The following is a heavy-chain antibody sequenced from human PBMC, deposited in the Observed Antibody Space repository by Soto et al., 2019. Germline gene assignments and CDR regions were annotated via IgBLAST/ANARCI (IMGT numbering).Heavy chain of an antibody. D-gene: IGHD2-21*02. CDR2: IYSGGST. J-gene: IGHJ5*02. Sequence: EVQLVESGGGLVQPGGSLRLSCAASGFTVSRNSMTWVRQAPGKGLEWVSVIYSGGSTYYADSVKGRFTISRDNSKNTLYLQMNSLRAEDTAVYYCARSGGNSWFDPWGQGTLVTVSS. CDR1: GFTVSRNS. CDR3: ARSGGNSWFDP. V-gene: IGHV3-66*01.